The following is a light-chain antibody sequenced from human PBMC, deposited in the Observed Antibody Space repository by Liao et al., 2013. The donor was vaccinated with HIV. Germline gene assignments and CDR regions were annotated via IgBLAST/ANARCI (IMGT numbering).Light chain of an antibody. CDR3: QAWDSSTASVV. J-gene: IGLJ2*01. CDR1: DIGRKS. Sequence: SYVLTQPPSVSVAPGKTARIPCGGSDIGRKSVYWYQQKPGQAPVLVIYSDIDRPSGIPERFSGSKSGSTATLTISGTQAMDEADYYCQAWDSSTASVVFGGGTKLTVL. V-gene: IGLV3-21*01. CDR2: SDI.